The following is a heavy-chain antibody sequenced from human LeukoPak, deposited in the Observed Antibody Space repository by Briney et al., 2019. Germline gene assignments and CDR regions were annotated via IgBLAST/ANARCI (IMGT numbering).Heavy chain of an antibody. CDR1: SYSINSNYY. Sequence: SETLSLTCSVSSYSINSNYYWGWIRQSPGKWLEWIGSIYHSGSTYYNPSLKSRVTISVDTSKNQFSLKLSSVTAADTAVYYCARGKSRGSHIDYWGQGTLVTVSS. V-gene: IGHV4-38-2*01. CDR3: ARGKSRGSHIDY. J-gene: IGHJ4*02. CDR2: IYHSGST. D-gene: IGHD1-26*01.